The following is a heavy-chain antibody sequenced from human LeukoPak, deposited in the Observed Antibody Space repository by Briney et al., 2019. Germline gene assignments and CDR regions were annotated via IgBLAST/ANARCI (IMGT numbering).Heavy chain of an antibody. CDR3: ARDSPRGAFDI. V-gene: IGHV3-53*01. CDR2: IYSGGST. J-gene: IGHJ3*02. CDR1: GFTLSSNY. Sequence: GGSLRLSCAASGFTLSSNYTSWVRQAPGKGLEWVSVIYSGGSTSYADSVKGRFTISRDNSKNTLYLQMNSLRAEDTAVYYCARDSPRGAFDIWGQGTMVTVSS.